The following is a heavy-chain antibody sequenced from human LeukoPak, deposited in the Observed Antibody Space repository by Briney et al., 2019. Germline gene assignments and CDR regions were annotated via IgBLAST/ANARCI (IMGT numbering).Heavy chain of an antibody. CDR3: ARVDEGRNGVTVGY. J-gene: IGHJ4*02. CDR1: GFMYSDYY. CDR2: ISSSSGYT. D-gene: IGHD2-8*01. Sequence: PGRSLRLSCAASGFMYSDYYMTWIRQAPGKGLEWVSYISSSSGYTNYADSVKGRFTISRDNAKNSLYLQMNSLRAEDTAVYYCARVDEGRNGVTVGYWGQGTLVTVSS. V-gene: IGHV3-11*06.